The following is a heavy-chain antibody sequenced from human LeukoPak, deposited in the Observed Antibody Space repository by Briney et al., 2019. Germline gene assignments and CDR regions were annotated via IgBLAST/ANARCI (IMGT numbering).Heavy chain of an antibody. J-gene: IGHJ6*04. D-gene: IGHD3-10*02. CDR3: AELGITMIGGV. CDR1: GFTFNNYA. CDR2: ISGSDAGT. Sequence: GGSLRLSCAASGFTFNNYAMSWVRQAPGKGLEWVSAISGSDAGTYYADSVKGRFTISRDNSKNTLYLQMNSLRAEDAAVYYCAELGITMIGGVWGKGTTVTISS. V-gene: IGHV3-23*01.